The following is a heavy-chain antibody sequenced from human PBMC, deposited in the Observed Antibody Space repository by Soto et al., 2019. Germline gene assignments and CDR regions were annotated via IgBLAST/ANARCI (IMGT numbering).Heavy chain of an antibody. CDR1: GGTFSSYA. CDR3: ARVVTVVKSFHYWYFDL. J-gene: IGHJ2*01. Sequence: QVQLVQSGAEVKKPGSSVKVSCKASGGTFSSYAISWVRQAPGQGLEWMGGIIPIFGTANYAQKFQGRVTITATXSXRXXYMERSSLRSEYTAVYYCARVVTVVKSFHYWYFDLWGRGTLVTVSS. V-gene: IGHV1-69*12. D-gene: IGHD2-15*01. CDR2: IIPIFGTA.